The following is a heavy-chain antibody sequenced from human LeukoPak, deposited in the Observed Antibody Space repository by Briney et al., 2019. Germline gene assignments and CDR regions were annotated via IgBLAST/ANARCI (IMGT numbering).Heavy chain of an antibody. Sequence: PSETLSLTCTVSGYSISSGYYWGWIRQPPGKGLEGIGSIYHSGSTYYNPSLKSRVTISVDTSKNQFSRKLSSVTAADTAVYYCARGGFYDILTGYYPEIDYWGQGTLGTVSS. J-gene: IGHJ4*02. CDR2: IYHSGST. D-gene: IGHD3-9*01. CDR1: GYSISSGYY. CDR3: ARGGFYDILTGYYPEIDY. V-gene: IGHV4-38-2*02.